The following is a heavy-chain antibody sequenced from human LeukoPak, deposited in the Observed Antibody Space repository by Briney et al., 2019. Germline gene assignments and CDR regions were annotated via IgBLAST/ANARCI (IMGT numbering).Heavy chain of an antibody. CDR1: GFTFSNYA. D-gene: IGHD2-15*01. V-gene: IGHV3-23*01. CDR2: ILGSGGST. Sequence: GASLRLSCAASGFTFSNYAMSWVRQAPGKGLEWVSAILGSGGSTYYADSVKGRFTISRDNSKNTLYLQMNSLRAEDTAVYYCAKCAIVVVVAATRCYFDYWGQGTLVTVSS. CDR3: AKCAIVVVVAATRCYFDY. J-gene: IGHJ4*02.